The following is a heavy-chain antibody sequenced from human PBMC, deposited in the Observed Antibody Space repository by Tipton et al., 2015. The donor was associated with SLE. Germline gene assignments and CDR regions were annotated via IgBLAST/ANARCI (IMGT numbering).Heavy chain of an antibody. D-gene: IGHD2-21*01. CDR1: GGSFSGYY. V-gene: IGHV4-34*01. CDR2: ITQSGST. CDR3: ARVASWYSIDY. Sequence: TLSLTCAVYGGSFSGYYWTWIRQPPGRGLEWLGEITQSGSTNYNPSLKNQVTISVDTSKNQFSLKLTPVTAADTAVYYCARVASWYSIDYWGQGTQVTVSS. J-gene: IGHJ4*02.